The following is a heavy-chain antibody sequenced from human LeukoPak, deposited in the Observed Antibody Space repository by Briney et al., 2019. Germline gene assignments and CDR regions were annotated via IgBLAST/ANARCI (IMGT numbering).Heavy chain of an antibody. Sequence: GGSLRLSCAASGFTFSSYSMNWVRQAPGKGLEWVSYISSSSSTIYYADSVKGRFTISRDNSKNTLYLQMNSLRAEDTAVYYCARLYLPSQRPYYFDYWGQGNLVTVSS. J-gene: IGHJ4*02. D-gene: IGHD3-16*02. CDR3: ARLYLPSQRPYYFDY. CDR2: ISSSSSTI. V-gene: IGHV3-48*01. CDR1: GFTFSSYS.